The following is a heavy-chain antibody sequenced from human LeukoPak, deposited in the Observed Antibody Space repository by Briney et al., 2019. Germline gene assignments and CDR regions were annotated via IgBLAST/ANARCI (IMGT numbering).Heavy chain of an antibody. V-gene: IGHV3-21*01. J-gene: IGHJ4*02. CDR1: GFTFSTYW. Sequence: GSLRLSCAASGFTFSTYWMHWVRQAPGKGLEWVSSISSSSSYMYYADSVKGRFTISRDNAKNSLYLQMNSLRAEDTAVYYCARTPEITYYYGSGSYSSYWGQGTLVTVSS. CDR3: ARTPEITYYYGSGSYSSY. D-gene: IGHD3-10*01. CDR2: ISSSSSYM.